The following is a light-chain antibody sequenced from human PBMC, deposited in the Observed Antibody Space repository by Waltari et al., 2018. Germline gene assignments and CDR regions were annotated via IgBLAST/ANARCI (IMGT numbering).Light chain of an antibody. CDR1: SSNIGAGYD. CDR3: QSYDSSLSGSV. CDR2: GNS. V-gene: IGLV1-40*01. J-gene: IGLJ2*01. Sequence: QSGLTQPPSVSAAPGQRVTISCPGSSSNIGAGYDVHWYQLLPGTAPKLLIYGNSNRPSGVPDRFSGSKSGTSASLAITGLQAEDEAGYYCQSYDSSLSGSVFGGGTKLTVL.